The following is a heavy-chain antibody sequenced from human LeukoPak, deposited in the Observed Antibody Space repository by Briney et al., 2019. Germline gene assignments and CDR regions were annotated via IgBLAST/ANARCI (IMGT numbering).Heavy chain of an antibody. CDR1: GFTVSSNY. J-gene: IGHJ6*03. CDR3: AKGEYCSSTSCYGDYYMDV. Sequence: GGSLRLSCAASGFTVSSNYMSWVRQAPGKGLEWVSAISGSGGSTYYADSVKGRFTISRDNSKNTLYLQMNSLRAEDTAVYYCAKGEYCSSTSCYGDYYMDVWGKGTTVTISS. D-gene: IGHD2-2*01. CDR2: ISGSGGST. V-gene: IGHV3-23*01.